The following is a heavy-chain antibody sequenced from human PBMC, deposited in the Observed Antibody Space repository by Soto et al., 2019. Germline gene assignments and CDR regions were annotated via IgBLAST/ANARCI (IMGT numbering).Heavy chain of an antibody. CDR1: GYTLTELS. J-gene: IGHJ4*02. CDR3: ATVPGWELLVSPSWYFDY. Sequence: WASVKVSCKVSGYTLTELSMHWVRQAPGKGLEWMGGFDPEDGETIYAQKFQGRVTMTEDTSTDTAYMELSSLRSEDTAVYYCATVPGWELLVSPSWYFDYWGQGTLVTVSS. CDR2: FDPEDGET. V-gene: IGHV1-24*01. D-gene: IGHD1-26*01.